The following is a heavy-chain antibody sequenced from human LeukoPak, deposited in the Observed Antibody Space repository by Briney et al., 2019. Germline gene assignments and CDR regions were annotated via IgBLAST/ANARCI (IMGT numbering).Heavy chain of an antibody. CDR3: ARIYSGYDSFDY. Sequence: ASVKVSCKASGYTFTSYDINWVRQATGQGLEWMGWMNPISGNTGYAQKFQGRVTMTRNTSISTAYMELSSLRSEDTAVYYCARIYSGYDSFDYWGQGTLVTVSS. CDR1: GYTFTSYD. D-gene: IGHD5-12*01. J-gene: IGHJ4*02. V-gene: IGHV1-8*01. CDR2: MNPISGNT.